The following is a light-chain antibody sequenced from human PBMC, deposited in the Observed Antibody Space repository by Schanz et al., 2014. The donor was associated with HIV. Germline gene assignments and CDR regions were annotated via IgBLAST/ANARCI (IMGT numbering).Light chain of an antibody. Sequence: QSVLTQPPSASGNPGQRVTISCSGSTSNVGSRSVDWYQQFPGAAPKLLIYNTHLRPSGVTDRFSGSKSGTSASLTISGLQSEDEADYYCISYTRDTVLFGGGTKLTVL. CDR3: ISYTRDTVL. CDR1: TSNVGSRS. J-gene: IGLJ2*01. CDR2: NTH. V-gene: IGLV1-44*01.